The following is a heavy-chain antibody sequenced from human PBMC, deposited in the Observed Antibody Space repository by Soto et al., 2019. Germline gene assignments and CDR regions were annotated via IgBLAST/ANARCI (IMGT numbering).Heavy chain of an antibody. CDR2: IVVGSGNT. J-gene: IGHJ5*02. Sequence: QKQLVQFGPEVKKPGTPVKVSCKASGFTFSRSGIHWVRQARGQRLEWIGWIVVGSGNTNYAQKFQERVSITRDVSTSTAYMELTSLTSEDTAVYYGAEDVASTDTYNWFDPWGQGNLVTVSS. V-gene: IGHV1-58*02. CDR3: AEDVASTDTYNWFDP. CDR1: GFTFSRSG. D-gene: IGHD1-1*01.